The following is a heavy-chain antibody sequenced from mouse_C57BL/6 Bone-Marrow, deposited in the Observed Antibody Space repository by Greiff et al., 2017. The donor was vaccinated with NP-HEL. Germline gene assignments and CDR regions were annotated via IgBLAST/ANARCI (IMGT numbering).Heavy chain of an antibody. Sequence: EVQLQQSGPELVKPGDSVKISCKASGYSFTGYFMNWVMQSHGKSLEWIGRINPYNGDTFYNQKFKGKATLTVDKSSSTAHMALRSLTSKYSAVYYCARRVLYSNYLDYWGQGTTLTVSS. D-gene: IGHD2-5*01. CDR1: GYSFTGYF. CDR2: INPYNGDT. CDR3: ARRVLYSNYLDY. J-gene: IGHJ2*01. V-gene: IGHV1-20*01.